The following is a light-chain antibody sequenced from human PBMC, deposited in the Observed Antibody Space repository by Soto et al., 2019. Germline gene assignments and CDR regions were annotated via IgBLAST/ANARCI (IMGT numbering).Light chain of an antibody. CDR3: MQGLQTPYT. V-gene: IGKV2-28*01. J-gene: IGKJ2*01. Sequence: DIVMTQSPLSLPVTPGEPASISCRSSQSLLHTNGYNYLDWFLQKPGQSPQLLIYLGSNRASGVPDRFSGSVSGTDFTLQISRVEAEDIGVYYCMQGLQTPYTFGQGTKLEIK. CDR2: LGS. CDR1: QSLLHTNGYNY.